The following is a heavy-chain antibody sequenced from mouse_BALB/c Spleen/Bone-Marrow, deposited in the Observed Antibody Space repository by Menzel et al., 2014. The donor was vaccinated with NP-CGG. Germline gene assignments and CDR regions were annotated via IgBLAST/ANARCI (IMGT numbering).Heavy chain of an antibody. D-gene: IGHD4-1*01. Sequence: AGPGLVAPSQSLSITCTVSGFSLTSYGVHWVRQPPGKGLEWLGVIWAGGSTNYNSALMSRLSISKDNSRSQVFLKMNGLQTDDTALYSCALDWDWSFDVWCALFPVPVSS. CDR3: ALDWDWSFDV. CDR1: GFSLTSYG. V-gene: IGHV2-9*02. CDR2: IWAGGST. J-gene: IGHJ1*01.